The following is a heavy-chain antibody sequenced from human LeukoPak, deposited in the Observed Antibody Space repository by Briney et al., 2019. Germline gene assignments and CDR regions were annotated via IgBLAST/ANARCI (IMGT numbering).Heavy chain of an antibody. D-gene: IGHD4-17*01. V-gene: IGHV4-34*01. Sequence: PSETLSLTCAVYGGSFSGYYWSWIRQPPGKGLEWIGEINHSGSTNYNPSLKSRVTISVDTSKNQFSLKLSSVTAADTAVYYCARGGGGMTTVTTRGQRAFVIWGQGTMVTVSS. CDR3: ARGGGGMTTVTTRGQRAFVI. J-gene: IGHJ3*02. CDR1: GGSFSGYY. CDR2: INHSGST.